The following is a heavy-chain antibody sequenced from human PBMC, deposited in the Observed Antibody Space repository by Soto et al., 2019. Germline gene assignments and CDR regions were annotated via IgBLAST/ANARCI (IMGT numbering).Heavy chain of an antibody. J-gene: IGHJ4*02. V-gene: IGHV3-7*01. D-gene: IGHD6-19*01. CDR1: GFTFSSYW. CDR3: ARVAYSSGWNDFDY. CDR2: IKQDGSEK. Sequence: VQLVESGGGLVQPGGSLRLSCAASGFTFSSYWMSWVRQAPGKGLEWVANIKQDGSEKYYVDSVKGRFTISRDNAKNSLYLQMNSLRAEDTAVYYCARVAYSSGWNDFDYWGQGTLVTVSS.